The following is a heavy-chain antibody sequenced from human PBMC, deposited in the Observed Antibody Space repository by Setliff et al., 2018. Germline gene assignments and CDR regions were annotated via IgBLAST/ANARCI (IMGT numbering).Heavy chain of an antibody. J-gene: IGHJ4*02. CDR1: GYTFTSYY. CDR3: TRSRAPSLVLAIDFDY. CDR2: ISAYDGNT. V-gene: IGHV1-18*04. D-gene: IGHD2-2*03. Sequence: GASVKVSCKASGYTFTSYYMHWVRQAPGQGLEWMGWISAYDGNTDYAQTFQDRVTMTIDTSTKTVFMELRRLRSDDTAVYYCTRSRAPSLVLAIDFDYWGQGTLVTVSS.